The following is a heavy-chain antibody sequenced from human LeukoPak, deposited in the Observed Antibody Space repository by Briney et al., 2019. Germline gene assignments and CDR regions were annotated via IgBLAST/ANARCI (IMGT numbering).Heavy chain of an antibody. V-gene: IGHV3-21*05. CDR1: GSTFSNHG. J-gene: IGHJ4*02. Sequence: GGSLRLSCTASGSTFSNHGMNWVRQAPGEGLEWISYISSTSTDIYYVDSVKGRFTISRDNAKNSLYLQMNSLRPEDTSIYYCARRGPYFDYWGQGILVTVSS. CDR3: ARRGPYFDY. D-gene: IGHD3-10*01. CDR2: ISSTSTDI.